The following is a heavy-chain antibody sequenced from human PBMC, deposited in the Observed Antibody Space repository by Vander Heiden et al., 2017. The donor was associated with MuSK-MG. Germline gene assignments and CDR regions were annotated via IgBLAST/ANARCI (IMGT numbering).Heavy chain of an antibody. J-gene: IGHJ4*02. CDR1: GFTLSSYS. Sequence: EFQLVESGGGLVQPGGPLRPPCAASGFTLSSYSMNGVRQAPGKGLEWVSYISSSSSTIYYADSVKGRFTISRDNAKNSLYLQMNSLRAEDTAVYYCARVAYNWNYYWGQGTLVTVSS. V-gene: IGHV3-48*01. D-gene: IGHD1-7*01. CDR3: ARVAYNWNYY. CDR2: ISSSSSTI.